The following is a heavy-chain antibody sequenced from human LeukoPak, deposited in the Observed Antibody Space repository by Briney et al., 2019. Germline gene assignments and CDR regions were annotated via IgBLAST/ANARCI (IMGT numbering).Heavy chain of an antibody. CDR1: GDSISSSSYY. CDR3: ARSDIVVVPAAIWFDP. J-gene: IGHJ5*02. Sequence: PSETLSLTCTVSGDSISSSSYYWGWIRQPPGKGLEWIGTIYYSGSTYYNPSLKSRVTISVDTSKNQFSLKLSSVTAADTAVYYCARSDIVVVPAAIWFDPWGQGTLVTVSS. D-gene: IGHD2-2*02. CDR2: IYYSGST. V-gene: IGHV4-39*01.